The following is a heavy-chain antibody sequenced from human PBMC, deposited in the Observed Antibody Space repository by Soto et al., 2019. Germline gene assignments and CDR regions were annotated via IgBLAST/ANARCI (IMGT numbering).Heavy chain of an antibody. CDR1: GITXSRYG. V-gene: IGHV3-30-3*02. Sequence: PGGCERHSCAEAGITXSRYGMNRVRKAPGSGLELVAVLSYDGSTHFYAVSVKVRFTISRDNSKNTLYLQMNSLRPEDTALYYCSKEKISTSCCNWLVPWCQGTLVTVSS. CDR3: SKEKISTSCCNWLVP. D-gene: IGHD2-2*01. CDR2: LSYDGSTH. J-gene: IGHJ5*02.